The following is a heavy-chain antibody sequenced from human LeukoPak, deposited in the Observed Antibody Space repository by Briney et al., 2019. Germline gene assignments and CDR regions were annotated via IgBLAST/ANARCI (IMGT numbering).Heavy chain of an antibody. CDR1: GFAFSNYA. J-gene: IGHJ4*02. CDR3: AEYYFYDSSGYQQYYFDY. Sequence: PGGSLRLSCAASGFAFSNYAMSWVRQAPGKGLEWVSAIHYSGGSTYYADSVKGRFTISRDNSKDTLYLQMNSLRAEDTAVYYCAEYYFYDSSGYQQYYFDYWGQGTLVTVSS. V-gene: IGHV3-23*01. CDR2: IHYSGGST. D-gene: IGHD3-22*01.